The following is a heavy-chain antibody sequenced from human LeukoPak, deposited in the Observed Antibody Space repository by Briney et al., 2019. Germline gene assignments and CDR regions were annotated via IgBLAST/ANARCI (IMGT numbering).Heavy chain of an antibody. V-gene: IGHV1-8*03. CDR1: GYTFTSYD. CDR3: ARGFTGSYFGYYYYYYMDV. Sequence: GASVKVSCKASGYTFTSYDINWVRQATGQGLEWMGWMNPNSGNTGYAQKLQGRVTITRNTSISTAYMELSSLRSEDTAVYYCARGFTGSYFGYYYYYYMDVWGKGTTVTVSS. J-gene: IGHJ6*03. CDR2: MNPNSGNT. D-gene: IGHD1-26*01.